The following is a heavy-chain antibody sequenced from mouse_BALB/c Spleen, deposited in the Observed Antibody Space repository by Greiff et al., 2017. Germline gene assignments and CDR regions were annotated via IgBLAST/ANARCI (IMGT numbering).Heavy chain of an antibody. Sequence: EVNVVESGGGLVKPGGSLKLSCAASGFTFSSYAMSWVRQTPEKRLEWVASISSGGSTYYPDSVKGRFTISRDNARNILYLQMSSLRSEDTAMYYCASPLYGNYGTFAYWGQGTLVTVSA. CDR3: ASPLYGNYGTFAY. V-gene: IGHV5-6-5*01. D-gene: IGHD2-1*01. J-gene: IGHJ3*01. CDR1: GFTFSSYA. CDR2: ISSGGST.